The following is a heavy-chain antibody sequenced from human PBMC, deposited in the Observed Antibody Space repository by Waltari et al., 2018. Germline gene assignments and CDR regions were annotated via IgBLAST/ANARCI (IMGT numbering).Heavy chain of an antibody. CDR1: GFTFSSYS. CDR2: ISSSSSYI. J-gene: IGHJ4*02. D-gene: IGHD1-1*01. V-gene: IGHV3-21*01. Sequence: EVQLVESGGGLVKPGGSLRLSCAASGFTFSSYSMNWVRQAPGKGLEWVSSISSSSSYIYYADSVKGRFTISRDNAKNSLYLQMNSLRAEDTAVYYCARDFPTGTSFDYWGQGTLVTVSS. CDR3: ARDFPTGTSFDY.